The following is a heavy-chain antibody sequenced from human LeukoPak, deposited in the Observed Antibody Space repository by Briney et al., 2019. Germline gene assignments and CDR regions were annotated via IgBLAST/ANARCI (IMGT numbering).Heavy chain of an antibody. Sequence: GGSLRLSCVVSGITLSNYGMSWVRQAPGKGLEWVAGISDRGGSTNYADSVKGRFTISRDNPKNSVYLQMSSLRAEDTAVYYCLVTTRSRGFDYWGQGTLVTVSS. J-gene: IGHJ4*02. V-gene: IGHV3-23*01. D-gene: IGHD1/OR15-1a*01. CDR3: LVTTRSRGFDY. CDR1: GITLSNYG. CDR2: ISDRGGST.